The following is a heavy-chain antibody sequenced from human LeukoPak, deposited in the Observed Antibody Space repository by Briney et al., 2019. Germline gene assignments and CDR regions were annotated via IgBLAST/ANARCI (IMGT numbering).Heavy chain of an antibody. D-gene: IGHD6-19*01. CDR1: GYSITSSSW. J-gene: IGHJ4*02. Sequence: SETLSLTCAVSGYSITSSSWWGWIRQPPGKGLEWIGYIYHSGTTYYNPSLQSRVTMSVDTSKNQFSLKLSSVTAADTAVYYCARQIGSSGSDCWGQGTLVIVSS. CDR3: ARQIGSSGSDC. CDR2: IYHSGTT. V-gene: IGHV4-28*01.